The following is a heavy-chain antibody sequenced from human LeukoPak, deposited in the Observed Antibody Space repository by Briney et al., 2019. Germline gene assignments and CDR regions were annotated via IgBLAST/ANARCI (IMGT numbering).Heavy chain of an antibody. D-gene: IGHD2-15*01. J-gene: IGHJ4*02. V-gene: IGHV3-15*01. Sequence: PGGSLRLSCAASGFTFSNAWMSWVRQAPGKGLEWGVRIKSKTDGGTTDYAAPVKGRFTISRDDSKNTLYLQMNSLKTEDTAVYYCTTAPLGYCSGGSCYDYWGQGTLVTVSS. CDR1: GFTFSNAW. CDR2: IKSKTDGGTT. CDR3: TTAPLGYCSGGSCYDY.